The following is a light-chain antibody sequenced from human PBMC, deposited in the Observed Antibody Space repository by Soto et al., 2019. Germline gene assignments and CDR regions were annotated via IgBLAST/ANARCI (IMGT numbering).Light chain of an antibody. CDR2: DVS. CDR3: QQVNDSPIT. J-gene: IGKJ1*01. Sequence: ESLLTQSPATPSLSPGERTTLSCRAIQSVSSSLEWYQQKAGQAPRLLIYDVSNRATDIPARFSGSGSGTEFTLTISSLQPEDFATYHCQQVNDSPITFGQGTKVDIK. V-gene: IGKV3-11*01. CDR1: QSVSSS.